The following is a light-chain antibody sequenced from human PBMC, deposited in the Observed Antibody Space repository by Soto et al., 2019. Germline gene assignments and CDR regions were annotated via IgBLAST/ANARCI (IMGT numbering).Light chain of an antibody. CDR1: QSVSSY. V-gene: IGKV3-11*01. CDR3: QQRSNSPLT. CDR2: DAS. Sequence: EVVLTQSPATLSLSPGERATLSCRASQSVSSYLAWYQQTPGQPPRLLIYDASNRATGIPARFSGSGSGTDFTLTINSLEADDFAFYYCQQRSNSPLTFGGGTKVEIK. J-gene: IGKJ4*01.